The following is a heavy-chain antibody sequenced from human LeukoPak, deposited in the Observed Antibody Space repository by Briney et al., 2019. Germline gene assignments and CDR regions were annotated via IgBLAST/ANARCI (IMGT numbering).Heavy chain of an antibody. CDR1: GFTFSSYA. Sequence: GGSLRLSCAASGFTFSSYAMSWVRQAPGKGLEWVSAISFSGTNTYYADSVKGRFTISRDNSKNTLYLQMNSLRAEDTAVYFCAKEVKAVTNWFNPWGQGTLVTVSS. V-gene: IGHV3-23*01. CDR3: AKEVKAVTNWFNP. CDR2: ISFSGTNT. D-gene: IGHD6-19*01. J-gene: IGHJ5*02.